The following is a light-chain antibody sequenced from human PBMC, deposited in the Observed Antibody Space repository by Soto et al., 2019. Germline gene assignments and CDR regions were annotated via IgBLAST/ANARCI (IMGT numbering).Light chain of an antibody. CDR1: SSDVGSYNR. CDR3: SSYTSSNTYV. J-gene: IGLJ1*01. Sequence: QSALTQPPSVSGSPGHSVAISCTGTSSDVGSYNRVSWYQQPPGSAPKLMIYDVSNRPSGVPDRFSGSKSGNAASLTISGLQAEGEADYYCSSYTSSNTYVFGTGTKVTV. V-gene: IGLV2-18*02. CDR2: DVS.